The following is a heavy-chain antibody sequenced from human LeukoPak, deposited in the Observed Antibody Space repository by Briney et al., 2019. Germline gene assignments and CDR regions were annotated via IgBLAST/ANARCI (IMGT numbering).Heavy chain of an antibody. Sequence: SDTLSLTCTVSGGSISSGGYYWSWIRQHPAKGLEWIGCIYYSGITYSNPSLQSRFSISIDTSTNQFSLQLTSVTAADTAVYYCARSYGSGKSVGAFDIWGQGTMVAVSS. J-gene: IGHJ3*02. CDR3: ARSYGSGKSVGAFDI. V-gene: IGHV4-31*03. D-gene: IGHD3-10*01. CDR1: GGSISSGGYY. CDR2: IYYSGIT.